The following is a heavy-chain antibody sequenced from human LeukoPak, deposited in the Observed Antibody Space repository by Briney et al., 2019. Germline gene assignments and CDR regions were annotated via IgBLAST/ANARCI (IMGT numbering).Heavy chain of an antibody. D-gene: IGHD3-10*01. CDR3: ARVLTSMVRGVIIPRPYGIFDY. V-gene: IGHV4-34*01. CDR1: GGSFSGYS. CDR2: INHSGST. J-gene: IGHJ4*02. Sequence: SETLSLTCAVYGGSFSGYSWSWIRQPPGKGLEWIGEINHSGSTNYNPSLKSRVTISVDTSKNQFSLKLSSVTAADTAVYYCARVLTSMVRGVIIPRPYGIFDYWGQGTLVTVSS.